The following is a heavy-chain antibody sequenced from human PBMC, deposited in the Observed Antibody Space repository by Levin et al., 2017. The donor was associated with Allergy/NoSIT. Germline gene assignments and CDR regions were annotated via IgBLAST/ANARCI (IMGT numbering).Heavy chain of an antibody. V-gene: IGHV3-30*04. Sequence: SCAASGFTFSSYAIHWVHQAPGKGLEWVSVISYDDRNKFYADFVKGRFTISRDNSKNTLYLQMNSLTSEDTAMYYCARVGVATATRGGYLDYWGQGTLVTVSS. CDR1: GFTFSSYA. CDR2: ISYDDRNK. J-gene: IGHJ4*02. D-gene: IGHD2-15*01. CDR3: ARVGVATATRGGYLDY.